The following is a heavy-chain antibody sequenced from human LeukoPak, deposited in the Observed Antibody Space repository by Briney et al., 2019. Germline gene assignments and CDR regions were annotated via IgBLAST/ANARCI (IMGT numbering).Heavy chain of an antibody. V-gene: IGHV3-7*03. Sequence: GGSLRLSCAASGFTFSSYWMSWVRQAPGKGLEWVANIKQDGSEKYYVDSVKGRFTISRDNAKNSLYLQTNSLRAEDTAVYYCARDRNHGICSSTSCQAYFQHWGQGTLVTVSS. CDR1: GFTFSSYW. CDR3: ARDRNHGICSSTSCQAYFQH. D-gene: IGHD2-2*01. J-gene: IGHJ1*01. CDR2: IKQDGSEK.